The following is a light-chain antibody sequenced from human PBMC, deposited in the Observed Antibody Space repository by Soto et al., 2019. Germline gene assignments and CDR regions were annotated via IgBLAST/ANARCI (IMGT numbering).Light chain of an antibody. CDR2: GNS. CDR3: QSYDSSLSGSYV. J-gene: IGLJ1*01. CDR1: SSNIGAGYD. V-gene: IGLV1-40*01. Sequence: QCVLTQPASVSGAPGQRVTISCNGSSSNIGAGYDVHWYQQLPGTAPKLLIYGNSNRPSGVPDRFSGSKSGTSASLAITGLQAEDEADYYCQSYDSSLSGSYVFGTGTKVTVL.